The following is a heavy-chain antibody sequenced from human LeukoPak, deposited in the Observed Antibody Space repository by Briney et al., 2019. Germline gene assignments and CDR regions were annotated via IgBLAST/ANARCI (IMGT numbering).Heavy chain of an antibody. CDR1: GFTFSSYA. D-gene: IGHD6-19*01. J-gene: IGHJ4*02. V-gene: IGHV3-23*01. CDR3: AKETYSSGWYPYFDY. Sequence: GGSLRLSCVASGFTFSSYAMSWVRQAPGKGLEWVSGISGSGGSTYYADSVKGRFTISRDNSKNTLFLQMNSLKAEDTAVYYCAKETYSSGWYPYFDYWGQGTLVTVSS. CDR2: ISGSGGST.